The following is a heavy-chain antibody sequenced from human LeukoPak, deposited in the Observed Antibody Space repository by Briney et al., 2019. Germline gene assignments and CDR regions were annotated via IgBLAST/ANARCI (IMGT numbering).Heavy chain of an antibody. J-gene: IGHJ6*03. Sequence: PSQTLSLTCTVSGGSISSGSCYWSWIRQPAGKGLEWIGCIYTSGSTNYNPSLKSRVTISVDTSKNQFSLKLSSVTAADTAVYYCAGGSLYYYYYYMDVWGKGTTVTVSS. V-gene: IGHV4-61*02. CDR1: GGSISSGSCY. CDR2: IYTSGST. D-gene: IGHD3-16*01. CDR3: AGGSLYYYYYYMDV.